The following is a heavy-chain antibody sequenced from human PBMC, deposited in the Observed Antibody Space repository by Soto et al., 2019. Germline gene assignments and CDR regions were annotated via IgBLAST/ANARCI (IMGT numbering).Heavy chain of an antibody. J-gene: IGHJ4*02. CDR2: ISAYNGNT. CDR1: GYTFTSYG. CDR3: ARAGPDIVVVVAAAYYFDY. D-gene: IGHD2-15*01. Sequence: ASVKVSCKASGYTFTSYGISWVRQAPGQGLEWMGWISAYNGNTNYAQKLQGRVTMTTDTSTSTAYMELRSLRSDDTAVYYCARAGPDIVVVVAAAYYFDYWGQGTLVTAPQ. V-gene: IGHV1-18*01.